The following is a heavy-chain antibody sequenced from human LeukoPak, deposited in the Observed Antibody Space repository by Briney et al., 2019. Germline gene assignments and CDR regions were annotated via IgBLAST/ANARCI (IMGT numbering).Heavy chain of an antibody. CDR1: GFTFSTYA. J-gene: IGHJ4*02. Sequence: GGSLRLSCAASGFTFSTYAMHWVRQAPGKGLEWVAVIWHDGSNKYYADSVKGRFTISRDNSKNTLYLQMDSLRAEDTAVYYCARSQYCCGGSCYRLGDYWGQGTLVTVSS. CDR3: ARSQYCCGGSCYRLGDY. V-gene: IGHV3-33*01. D-gene: IGHD2-15*01. CDR2: IWHDGSNK.